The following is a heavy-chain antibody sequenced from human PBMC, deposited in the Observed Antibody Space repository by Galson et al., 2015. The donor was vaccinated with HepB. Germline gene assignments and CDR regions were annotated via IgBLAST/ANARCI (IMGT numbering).Heavy chain of an antibody. CDR3: ARERVPGGAARPVGWFDP. CDR2: ISSSSSYI. CDR1: GFTFSSYS. D-gene: IGHD6-6*01. Sequence: SLRLSCAASGFTFSSYSMNWVRQAPGKGLEWVSSISSSSSYIYYADSVKGRFTISRDNAKNSLYLQMNSLRAEDTAVYYCARERVPGGAARPVGWFDPWGQGTLVTVSS. V-gene: IGHV3-21*01. J-gene: IGHJ5*02.